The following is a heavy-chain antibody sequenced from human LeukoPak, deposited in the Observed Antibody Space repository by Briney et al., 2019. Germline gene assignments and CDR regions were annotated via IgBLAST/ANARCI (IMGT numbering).Heavy chain of an antibody. CDR3: ARHGSTDYFDN. D-gene: IGHD2-2*03. CDR1: GGSFSGYY. V-gene: IGHV4-34*01. CDR2: IYYSGST. Sequence: PSETLSLTCAVYGGSFSGYYWGWIAQSPGKGLELIGRIYYSGSTFYNPSLKSRVTISVDTSKNQFSLRLSSVTAADTAVYYCARHGSTDYFDNWGQGTLVTVSS. J-gene: IGHJ4*02.